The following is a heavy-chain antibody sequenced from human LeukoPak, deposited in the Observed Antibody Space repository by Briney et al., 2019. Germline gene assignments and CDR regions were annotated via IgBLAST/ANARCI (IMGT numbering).Heavy chain of an antibody. Sequence: SETLSLTCTVSGGSISSYYWSWIRQSPGKGLEWIGYIYYSGSTNYNPSLKSRVTISVDTSKNQFSLKLSSVTAADTAVYYCARGEGYCSSTSCSSFDYWGQGTLVTVSS. CDR1: GGSISSYY. V-gene: IGHV4-59*01. CDR2: IYYSGST. CDR3: ARGEGYCSSTSCSSFDY. D-gene: IGHD2-2*01. J-gene: IGHJ4*02.